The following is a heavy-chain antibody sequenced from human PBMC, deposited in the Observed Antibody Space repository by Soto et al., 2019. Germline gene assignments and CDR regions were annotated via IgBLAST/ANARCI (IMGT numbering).Heavy chain of an antibody. CDR1: GYTFTSYD. J-gene: IGHJ6*02. V-gene: IGHV1-8*01. CDR3: ARSYSSSPRRVYGMDV. CDR2: MNPNSGNT. D-gene: IGHD6-6*01. Sequence: ASVKVSCKASGYTFTSYDINWVRQATGQWLEWMGWMNPNSGNTGYAQKFQGRVTMTRNTSISTAYMELSSLRSEDTAVYYCARSYSSSPRRVYGMDVWGQGTTVTVSS.